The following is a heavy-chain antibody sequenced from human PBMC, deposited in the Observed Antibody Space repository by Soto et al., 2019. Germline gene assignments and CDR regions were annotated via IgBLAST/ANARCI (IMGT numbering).Heavy chain of an antibody. CDR2: IYPGDSDT. V-gene: IGHV5-51*01. CDR3: ARHQISNYENYYYGMDV. CDR1: GYSFTSYW. Sequence: EVQLVQSGAEVKKPGDSLKISCKGSGYSFTSYWIGWVRQMPGKGLEWMGIIYPGDSDTRYSPSFQGQVTISADRSISTAYLQWSSLKASDTAMYYCARHQISNYENYYYGMDVWGQGTTVTVSS. J-gene: IGHJ6*02. D-gene: IGHD4-4*01.